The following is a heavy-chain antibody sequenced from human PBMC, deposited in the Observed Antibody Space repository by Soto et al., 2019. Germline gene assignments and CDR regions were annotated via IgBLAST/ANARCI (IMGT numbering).Heavy chain of an antibody. CDR2: IGTGGDT. V-gene: IGHV3-13*01. J-gene: IGHJ4*02. CDR1: GFTLSAHD. Sequence: EVQLVESGGGLVQPGGSLRLSCAASGFTLSAHDMHWVRQGTGKGLEWVSAIGTGGDTYYAASVKGRFTVSREHAGNSFYIQMNSLRADDTAVYYCARGIQLWSLPGYWGQGTPVTVSS. D-gene: IGHD5-18*01. CDR3: ARGIQLWSLPGY.